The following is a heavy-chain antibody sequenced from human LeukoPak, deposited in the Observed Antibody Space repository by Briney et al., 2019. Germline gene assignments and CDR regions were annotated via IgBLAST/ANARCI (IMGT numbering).Heavy chain of an antibody. Sequence: GGSLRLSCAASGFTFSSYEINWVRQAPGKGLEWISYISSGGSIFYNADSVMGRFTISRDNAKNSLYLQMNSLRAEDTAVYYCAREEAYCSGTSCFRFFDYWSQGTLVSVSS. J-gene: IGHJ4*02. CDR1: GFTFSSYE. CDR2: ISSGGSIF. D-gene: IGHD2-15*01. V-gene: IGHV3-48*03. CDR3: AREEAYCSGTSCFRFFDY.